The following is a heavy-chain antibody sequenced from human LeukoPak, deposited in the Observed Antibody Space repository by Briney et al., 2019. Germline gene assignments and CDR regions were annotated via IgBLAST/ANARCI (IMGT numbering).Heavy chain of an antibody. Sequence: ASVKVSCKAPGYTFTSYDINWVRQATGQGLEWMGWMNPNSGNTGYAQKFQGRVTMTRNTSISTAYMELSSLRSEDTAVYYCARTTYLKTYYDFWSGYPLYNWFDPWGQGTLVTVSS. V-gene: IGHV1-8*01. CDR1: GYTFTSYD. J-gene: IGHJ5*02. CDR2: MNPNSGNT. CDR3: ARTTYLKTYYDFWSGYPLYNWFDP. D-gene: IGHD3-3*01.